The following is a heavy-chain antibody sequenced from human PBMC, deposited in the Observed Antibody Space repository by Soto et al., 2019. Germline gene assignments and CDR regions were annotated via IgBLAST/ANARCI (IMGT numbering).Heavy chain of an antibody. CDR3: ARDLGTAMGPHDC. J-gene: IGHJ4*02. Sequence: QVHLVESGGGLVKPGGSLRLSCAVSGFTFSDYYMIWIRQAPGKGLEWVSYISSTSSYTNYGDSVKGRFTISRDNAKNSLYLQMNSLRAEDTAVYYCARDLGTAMGPHDCWGQGTLVTVSS. V-gene: IGHV3-11*06. CDR2: ISSTSSYT. D-gene: IGHD5-18*01. CDR1: GFTFSDYY.